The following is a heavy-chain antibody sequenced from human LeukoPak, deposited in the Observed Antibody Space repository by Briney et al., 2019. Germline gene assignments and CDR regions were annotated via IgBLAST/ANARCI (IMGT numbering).Heavy chain of an antibody. J-gene: IGHJ6*02. Sequence: GGSLRLSCAASGFTFSSYAMSWVRQAPGKGLEWVSAISGSGGSTYYADSVKGRFTISRDNAKNSLYLQMNSLRAEDTAVYYCARDLPGGYCSSTSCRYGMDVWGQGTTVTVSS. CDR3: ARDLPGGYCSSTSCRYGMDV. D-gene: IGHD2-2*01. V-gene: IGHV3-23*01. CDR2: ISGSGGST. CDR1: GFTFSSYA.